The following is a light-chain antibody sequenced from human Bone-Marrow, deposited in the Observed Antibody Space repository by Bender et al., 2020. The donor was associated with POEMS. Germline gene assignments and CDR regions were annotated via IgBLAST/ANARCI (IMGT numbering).Light chain of an antibody. V-gene: IGLV1-44*01. J-gene: IGLJ2*01. CDR1: SIGRYP. Sequence: QSVLTQPPSASGTPGQRVTISCSGGSIGRYPINWYQQLPGTAPRLVIYADDRRRSGVPNRFSAAKSGSSASLAISGLQSEDAADYYCSAWDDRLSAWLFGGGTELTVL. CDR3: SAWDDRLSAWL. CDR2: ADD.